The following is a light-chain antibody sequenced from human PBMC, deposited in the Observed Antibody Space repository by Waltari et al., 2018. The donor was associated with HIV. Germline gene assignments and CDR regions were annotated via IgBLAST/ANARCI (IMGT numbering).Light chain of an antibody. CDR3: LSADSSGTYV. CDR2: KKE. V-gene: IGLV3-25*03. J-gene: IGLJ1*01. CDR1: ASPKPY. Sequence: SSELTQPPSVSVSPGQTARITCSGDASPKPYTHWFQQKPGQAPLVVIHKKEGRPSGCPERFSASLSGTTVTLTISGVQTDDEADYYCLSADSSGTYVFGPGTTVTVL.